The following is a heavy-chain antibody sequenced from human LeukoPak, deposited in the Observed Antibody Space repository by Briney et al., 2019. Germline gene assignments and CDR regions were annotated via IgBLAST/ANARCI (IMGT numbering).Heavy chain of an antibody. D-gene: IGHD6-19*01. J-gene: IGHJ4*02. CDR3: AKDPYRIAVAGTGPDH. CDR2: IRYDGSNK. CDR1: GFTFSSYG. V-gene: IGHV3-30*02. Sequence: TGGSLRLSCAASGFTFSSYGMHWVRQAPGKGLEWVAFIRYDGSNKYYADSVKGRFTISRDNSKNTLYLQMNSLRAEDTAVYYCAKDPYRIAVAGTGPDHWGQGTLVTVSS.